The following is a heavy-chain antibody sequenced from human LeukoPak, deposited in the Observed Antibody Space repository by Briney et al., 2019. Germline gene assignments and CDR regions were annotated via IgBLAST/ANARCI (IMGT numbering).Heavy chain of an antibody. D-gene: IGHD6-19*01. J-gene: IGHJ4*02. V-gene: IGHV1-69*01. CDR3: ARAESVAGNFDY. CDR1: GGTFSSYA. CDR2: IIPIFGTA. Sequence: SVKVSCKASGGTFSSYAIIWVRQAPGQGLEWMGGIIPIFGTANYAQKFQGRVTITADESTSTAYMELSSLRSEDTAVYYCARAESVAGNFDYWGQGTLVTVSS.